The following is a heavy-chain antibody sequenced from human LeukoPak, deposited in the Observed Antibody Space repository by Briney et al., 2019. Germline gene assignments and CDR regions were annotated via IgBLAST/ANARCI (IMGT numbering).Heavy chain of an antibody. CDR1: GGSISSSSYY. D-gene: IGHD6-6*01. CDR3: ARQWGIAARRGHFDY. V-gene: IGHV4-39*07. Sequence: PSETLSLTCTVSGGSISSSSYYWGWIRQPPGKGLEWIGSIYYSGSTYYNPSLKSRVTISVDTSKNQFSLKLSSVTAADTAVYYCARQWGIAARRGHFDYWGQGTLVTVSS. CDR2: IYYSGST. J-gene: IGHJ4*02.